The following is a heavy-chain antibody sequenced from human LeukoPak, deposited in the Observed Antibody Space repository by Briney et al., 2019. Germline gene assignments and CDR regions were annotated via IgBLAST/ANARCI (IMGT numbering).Heavy chain of an antibody. V-gene: IGHV1-69*04. CDR3: ARPEYSSGWYYGY. CDR1: GDTFSSFA. J-gene: IGHJ4*02. Sequence: ASVKVSCKASGDTFSSFAISWVRQAPGQGLEWMGRIIPILGIANYAQKFQGRVTITADKSTSTAYMELRSLRSDDTAVYYCARPEYSSGWYYGYWGQGTLVTVSS. D-gene: IGHD6-19*01. CDR2: IIPILGIA.